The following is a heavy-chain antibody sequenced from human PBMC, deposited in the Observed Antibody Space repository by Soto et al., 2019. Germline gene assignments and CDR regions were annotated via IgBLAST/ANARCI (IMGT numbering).Heavy chain of an antibody. CDR3: ARGYSSSSSFDY. V-gene: IGHV1-69*13. CDR1: GGTFSSYA. D-gene: IGHD6-6*01. CDR2: IIPIFGTA. Sequence: ASVKVSCKASGGTFSSYAISWVRQAPGQGLEWMGGIIPIFGTANYAQKFQGRVTITADESTSTAYMELSSLRSEDTAVYYCARGYSSSSSFDYWGQGTLVTVSS. J-gene: IGHJ4*02.